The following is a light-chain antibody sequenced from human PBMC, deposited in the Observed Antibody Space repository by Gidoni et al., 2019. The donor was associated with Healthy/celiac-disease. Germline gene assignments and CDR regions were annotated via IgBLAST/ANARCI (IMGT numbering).Light chain of an antibody. V-gene: IGLV2-23*02. CDR1: SSDVGSYNL. CDR3: CSYAGSSTFA. J-gene: IGLJ3*02. CDR2: EVS. Sequence: QSALTQPASVSGSPGPSITISCTGTSSDVGSYNLVSCYQQHPGKAPKLRIYEVSTRPSGVSNRFSGSKSGNTASLTISGLQAEDEADYYCCSYAGSSTFAFGGGTKLTVL.